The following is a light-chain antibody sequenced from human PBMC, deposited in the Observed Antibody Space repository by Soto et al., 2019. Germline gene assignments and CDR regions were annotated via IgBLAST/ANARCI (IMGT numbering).Light chain of an antibody. CDR1: QSVSSY. V-gene: IGKV3-11*01. CDR2: DAS. CDR3: HHRGNGIT. Sequence: EVVLTQSPSTLSFSPGERATLSCRASQSVSSYLGWYQQKPGQAPRLLIYDASSRATGVPARFSGSGSGTDFTLTISSLEPEDFAVYYCHHRGNGITFGQGTRLEIK. J-gene: IGKJ5*01.